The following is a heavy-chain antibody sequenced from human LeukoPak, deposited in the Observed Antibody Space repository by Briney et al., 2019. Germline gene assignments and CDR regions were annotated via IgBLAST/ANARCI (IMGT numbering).Heavy chain of an antibody. CDR1: GGTFNSYA. Sequence: SVKVSCKASGGTFNSYAISWVRQAPGQGLEWMGGIIPIFGTTNYARKFRGRVTLTADKSTRTAYMELSSLRSEDTAVYYCAKKSIAVAAYYFDYWGQGTLVTVSS. CDR3: AKKSIAVAAYYFDY. D-gene: IGHD6-19*01. V-gene: IGHV1-69*06. CDR2: IIPIFGTT. J-gene: IGHJ4*02.